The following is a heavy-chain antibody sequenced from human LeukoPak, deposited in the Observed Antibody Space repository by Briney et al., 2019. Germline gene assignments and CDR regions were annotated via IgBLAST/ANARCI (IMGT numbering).Heavy chain of an antibody. D-gene: IGHD3-22*01. CDR2: IIPIFGIA. J-gene: IGHJ4*02. V-gene: IGHV1-69*04. Sequence: SVKVSCNASGGTVSSYAISWVRQPSGRGLEWMGRIIPIFGIANYAQKFQGRVTITADKSTSTAYMELSSLRSEDTAVYYCASSHYYDSSGKGYFDYWGQGTLVTVSS. CDR3: ASSHYYDSSGKGYFDY. CDR1: GGTVSSYA.